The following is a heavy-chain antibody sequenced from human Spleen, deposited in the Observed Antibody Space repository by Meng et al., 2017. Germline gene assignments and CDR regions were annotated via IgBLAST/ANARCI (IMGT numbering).Heavy chain of an antibody. V-gene: IGHV1-2*02. J-gene: IGHJ4*02. CDR2: INPNSGGT. Sequence: ASVKVSCKTSGYTFTAYYIHWVRQAPGQGLEWMGWINPNSGGTNYAQKFQGRVTMTRDTSIPTAYMELSGLRSDDTAMYYCARDEDISAAGKLFGAYWGQGTLVTVSS. CDR1: GYTFTAYY. D-gene: IGHD6-25*01. CDR3: ARDEDISAAGKLFGAY.